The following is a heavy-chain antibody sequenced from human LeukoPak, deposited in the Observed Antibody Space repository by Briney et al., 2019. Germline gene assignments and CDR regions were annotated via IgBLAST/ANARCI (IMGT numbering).Heavy chain of an antibody. CDR2: INHSGST. CDR3: ARGVALMVYAYWFDP. D-gene: IGHD2-8*01. Sequence: PSETLSLTCAVYGGSFSGYYWSWIRQPPGKGLEWIGEINHSGSTNYNPSLKSRVTISVDTSKNQFSLKLSSVTAADTAVYYCARGVALMVYAYWFDPWGQGTLVTVSS. CDR1: GGSFSGYY. V-gene: IGHV4-34*01. J-gene: IGHJ5*02.